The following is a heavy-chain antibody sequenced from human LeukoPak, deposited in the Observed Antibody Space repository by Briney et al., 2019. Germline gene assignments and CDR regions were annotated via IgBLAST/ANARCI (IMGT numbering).Heavy chain of an antibody. CDR1: GYSISSGYY. Sequence: SETLSLTCTVSGYSISSGYYWGWIRQPPGKGLEWIGSIYHSGSTYYNPSLKSRVTISVDTSKNQFSLKLSSVTAADTAVYYCARSLGSGSSTNWFDPWGQGTLVTVSS. CDR3: ARSLGSGSSTNWFDP. V-gene: IGHV4-38-2*02. D-gene: IGHD3-10*01. J-gene: IGHJ5*02. CDR2: IYHSGST.